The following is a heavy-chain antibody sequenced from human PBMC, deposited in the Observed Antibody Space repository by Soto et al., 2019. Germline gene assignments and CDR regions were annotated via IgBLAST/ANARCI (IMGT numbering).Heavy chain of an antibody. V-gene: IGHV3-33*01. J-gene: IGHJ4*02. Sequence: GGSLRLSCDTSGFTFNIYSMHWFRQPPGKGLEWLAAIWYDGTQKYYAESAKGRFTISRDNSKNTLYLEVNSLRAEDTAVYYCARSGGTTVTGLWHFDSWGQGT. CDR1: GFTFNIYS. D-gene: IGHD4-17*01. CDR2: IWYDGTQK. CDR3: ARSGGTTVTGLWHFDS.